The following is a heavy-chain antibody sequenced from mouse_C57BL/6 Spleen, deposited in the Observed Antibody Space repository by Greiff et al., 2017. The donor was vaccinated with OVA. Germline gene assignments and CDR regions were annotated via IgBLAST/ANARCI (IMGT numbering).Heavy chain of an antibody. V-gene: IGHV1-26*01. CDR2: INPNNGGT. CDR1: GYTFTDYY. Sequence: EVQLQQSGPELVKPGASVKISCKASGYTFTDYYMNWVKQSHGKSLEWIGDINPNNGGTSYNQKFKGKATLTVDKSSSTAYMELRSLTSEDSAVYYCARLPNYYGSSLDFDYWGQGTTLTVSS. J-gene: IGHJ2*01. CDR3: ARLPNYYGSSLDFDY. D-gene: IGHD1-1*01.